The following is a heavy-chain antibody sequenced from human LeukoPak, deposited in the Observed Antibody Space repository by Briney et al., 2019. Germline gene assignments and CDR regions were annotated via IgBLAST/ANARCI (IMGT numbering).Heavy chain of an antibody. CDR2: ISGSGGST. CDR3: AKAQPPHYYGSGSYYPFDY. J-gene: IGHJ4*02. CDR1: GFTFSSYA. Sequence: GGSRRLSCAASGFTFSSYAMSWVRQAPGKGLEWVSAISGSGGSTYYADSVKGRFTISRDNSKNTLYLQMNSLRAEDTAVYYCAKAQPPHYYGSGSYYPFDYWGQGTLVTVSS. D-gene: IGHD3-10*01. V-gene: IGHV3-23*01.